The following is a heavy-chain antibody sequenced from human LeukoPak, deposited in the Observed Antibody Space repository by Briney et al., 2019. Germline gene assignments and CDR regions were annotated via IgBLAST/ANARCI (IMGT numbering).Heavy chain of an antibody. J-gene: IGHJ4*02. CDR3: AKADLH. V-gene: IGHV3-30*18. CDR1: GFTFSSYG. Sequence: PGGSLRLSCAASGFTFSSYGMHWVRQAPGKGLEWVAVISYDGSNEYYADSVKGRFTISRDNSKNTLYLQMNSLRAEDTAVYYCAKADLHWGQGTLVTVSS. CDR2: ISYDGSNE.